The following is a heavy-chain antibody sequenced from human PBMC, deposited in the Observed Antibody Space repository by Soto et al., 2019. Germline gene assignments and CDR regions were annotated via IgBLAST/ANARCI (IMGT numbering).Heavy chain of an antibody. J-gene: IGHJ4*02. Sequence: EVQLVESGGGLVQPGRSLRLSCAASGFSFGDYAMQWVRQVPGKGLEWVSSISWNGESIGYAGSVKGRFTISRDNGKKSVYLQMNSLRGEDTALYYCAKDVGSSGWYAGFDSWGQGTLVTVS. D-gene: IGHD6-19*01. CDR3: AKDVGSSGWYAGFDS. CDR1: GFSFGDYA. V-gene: IGHV3-9*01. CDR2: ISWNGESI.